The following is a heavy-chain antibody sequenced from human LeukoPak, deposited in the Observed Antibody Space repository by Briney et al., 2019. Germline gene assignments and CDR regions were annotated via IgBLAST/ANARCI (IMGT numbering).Heavy chain of an antibody. CDR3: AKVRQGYYYYMDV. V-gene: IGHV3-23*01. CDR2: IGGSGAGT. D-gene: IGHD6-6*01. Sequence: EGSLRLSCAASGFTFSSYATIWVRQAPGKGLEWISGIGGSGAGTYYAGTVKGRFTISRDNSRNMVWLQMNSLSAEDTALYYCAKVRQGYYYYMDVWGKGTTVTVSS. J-gene: IGHJ6*03. CDR1: GFTFSSYA.